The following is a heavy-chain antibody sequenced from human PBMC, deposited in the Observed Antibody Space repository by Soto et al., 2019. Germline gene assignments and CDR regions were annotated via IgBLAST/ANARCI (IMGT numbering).Heavy chain of an antibody. CDR1: GGSITNGAYY. CDR3: ARIRGGAAGNFDY. Sequence: NPSETLSLTCSVSGGSITNGAYYWTWIRQDPGKGLEWIGYIYHSGSTYYNPSLQSRVTMSVDTSKNQFSLKLRSVTAADTAVYFCARIRGGAAGNFDYWGQGTLVTVSS. D-gene: IGHD6-13*01. V-gene: IGHV4-31*03. CDR2: IYHSGST. J-gene: IGHJ4*02.